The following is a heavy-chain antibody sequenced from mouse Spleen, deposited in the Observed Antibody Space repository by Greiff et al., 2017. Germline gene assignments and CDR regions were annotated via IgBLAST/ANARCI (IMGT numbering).Heavy chain of an antibody. D-gene: IGHD2-1*01. CDR3: ARSGYGNTVYFDY. J-gene: IGHJ2*01. V-gene: IGHV1-4*01. Sequence: VQLVESGAELARPGASVKMSCKASGYTFTSYTMHWVKQRPGQGLEWIGYINPSSGYTKYNQKFKDKATLTADKSSSTAYMQLSSLTSEDSAVYYCARSGYGNTVYFDYWGQGTTLTVSS. CDR2: INPSSGYT. CDR1: GYTFTSYT.